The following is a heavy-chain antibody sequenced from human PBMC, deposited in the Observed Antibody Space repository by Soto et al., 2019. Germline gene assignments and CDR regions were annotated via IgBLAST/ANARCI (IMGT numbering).Heavy chain of an antibody. CDR1: GFTFDDYT. Sequence: EVQLVESGGVVVQPGGSLRLSCAASGFTFDDYTMHWVRQAPGKSLEWVSLISWDGGKTYYADSVKGRFTISSDNSKNSLHLQMNSLTTEDSASYYCAKDRAAVTGAYYYYAMDVWGQGTTVTVSS. CDR3: AKDRAAVTGAYYYYAMDV. D-gene: IGHD6-19*01. V-gene: IGHV3-43*01. J-gene: IGHJ6*02. CDR2: ISWDGGKT.